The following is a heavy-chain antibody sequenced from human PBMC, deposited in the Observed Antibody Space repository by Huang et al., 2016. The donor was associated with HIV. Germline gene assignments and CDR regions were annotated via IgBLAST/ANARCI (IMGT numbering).Heavy chain of an antibody. Sequence: EVQLEESGGALVKPGGSLRLSCAATGFLFTTFTMHWVRQDPGKGLEWVSSISGSGSSIYCADAVKGRFTISRDNTKKSLYLQMSSLSVDDTAFYFCARGGPVGYFNLWGHGTLVSVSS. CDR2: ISGSGSSI. D-gene: IGHD2-15*01. CDR1: GFLFTTFT. V-gene: IGHV3-21*01. CDR3: ARGGPVGYFNL. J-gene: IGHJ4*03.